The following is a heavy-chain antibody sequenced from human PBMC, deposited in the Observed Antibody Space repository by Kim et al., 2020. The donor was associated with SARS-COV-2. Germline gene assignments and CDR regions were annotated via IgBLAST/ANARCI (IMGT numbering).Heavy chain of an antibody. Sequence: GGSLRLSCIASGFTFSPFAVHWVRQAPGKGLEWVAVIRSDESKRYYGESVKDRFTISRDNSQNTLYLQMNNLRAEDTAIYHCARNYGSGTVIGAVWCQGTMVT. CDR2: IRSDESKR. J-gene: IGHJ3*01. V-gene: IGHV3-33*01. D-gene: IGHD3-10*01. CDR3: ARNYGSGTVIGAV. CDR1: GFTFSPFA.